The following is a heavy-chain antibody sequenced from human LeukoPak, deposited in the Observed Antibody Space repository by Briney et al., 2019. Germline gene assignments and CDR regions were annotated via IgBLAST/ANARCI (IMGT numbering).Heavy chain of an antibody. J-gene: IGHJ4*02. D-gene: IGHD2-2*01. CDR1: GGSISSGDYY. Sequence: PSETLSLTCTDSGGSISSGDYYWRWIRQPPGKGLEWIVYIYYSGSTYYNPSLKSRVTISVNTSKNQFSLKLSSVTAADTAVYYCARATIREDIVVVPAAIDYWGQGTLVTVSS. V-gene: IGHV4-30-4*01. CDR3: ARATIREDIVVVPAAIDY. CDR2: IYYSGST.